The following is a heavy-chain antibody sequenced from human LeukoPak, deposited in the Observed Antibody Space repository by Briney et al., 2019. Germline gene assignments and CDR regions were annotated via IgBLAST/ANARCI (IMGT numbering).Heavy chain of an antibody. Sequence: GGSLRLSCAAPGFTFSDYCMSWIRQAPGKGLEWVSSISSSSSYIYYADSVKGRFTISRDNAKNSLYLQMNSLRAEDTAVYYCARDESGYWGQGTLVTVSS. CDR1: GFTFSDYC. CDR3: ARDESGY. V-gene: IGHV3-21*01. CDR2: ISSSSSYI. J-gene: IGHJ4*02. D-gene: IGHD3-10*01.